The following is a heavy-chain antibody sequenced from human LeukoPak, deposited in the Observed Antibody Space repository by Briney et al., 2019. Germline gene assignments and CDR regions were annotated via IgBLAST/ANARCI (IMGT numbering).Heavy chain of an antibody. V-gene: IGHV3-23*01. J-gene: IGHJ4*02. D-gene: IGHD6-13*01. CDR3: AKKKEYSSSWYYFDY. Sequence: PGGSLRLSCAASGFTFSSYAMSWVRRAPGKGLEWVSAISGSGGSTYYADSVKGRFTISRDNSKNTLYLQMNSLRAEDTAVYYCAKKKEYSSSWYYFDYWGQGTLVTVSS. CDR1: GFTFSSYA. CDR2: ISGSGGST.